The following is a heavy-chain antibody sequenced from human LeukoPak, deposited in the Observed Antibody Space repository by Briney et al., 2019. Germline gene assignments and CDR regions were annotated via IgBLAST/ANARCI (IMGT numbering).Heavy chain of an antibody. D-gene: IGHD3-22*01. J-gene: IGHJ4*02. CDR1: GGSISSYY. Sequence: SSETLSLTCTVSGGSISSYYWSWIRQPPGKGLDWIGYIYYSGSTNYNPSLKSRVTISVDTSKNQFSLKLSSVTAADTAVYYCARDRPTYYGSSGYYLESDYWGQGTLVSVSS. V-gene: IGHV4-59*01. CDR2: IYYSGST. CDR3: ARDRPTYYGSSGYYLESDY.